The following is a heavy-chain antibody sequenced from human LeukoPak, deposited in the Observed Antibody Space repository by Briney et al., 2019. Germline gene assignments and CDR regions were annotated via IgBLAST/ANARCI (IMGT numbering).Heavy chain of an antibody. CDR3: AGATMGNYYYYYYMDV. D-gene: IGHD3-10*01. J-gene: IGHJ6*03. V-gene: IGHV4-61*02. CDR1: GGSISSGSYY. CDR2: IYTSGST. Sequence: PSQTLSLTCTVSGGSISSGSYYWSWIRQPAGKGLEWIGRIYTSGSTNYNPSLKSRVTISVDTSKNQFSLKLSSVTAADTAVYYCAGATMGNYYYYYYMDVWGKGTTVTVSS.